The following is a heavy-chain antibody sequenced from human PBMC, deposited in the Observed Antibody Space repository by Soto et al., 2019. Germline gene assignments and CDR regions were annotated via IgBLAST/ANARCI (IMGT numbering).Heavy chain of an antibody. CDR2: IIPILGIA. CDR3: ARDPPISGSSTSCYSYFDY. D-gene: IGHD2-2*01. CDR1: GGTFSSYT. Sequence: QVQLVQSGAEVKKPGSSVKVSCKASGGTFSSYTISWVRQAPGQGLEWMGRIIPILGIANYAQKFQGRVTITADKSTSTAYMELSSLRSEYTAVYYCARDPPISGSSTSCYSYFDYWGQGTLVTVSS. J-gene: IGHJ4*02. V-gene: IGHV1-69*08.